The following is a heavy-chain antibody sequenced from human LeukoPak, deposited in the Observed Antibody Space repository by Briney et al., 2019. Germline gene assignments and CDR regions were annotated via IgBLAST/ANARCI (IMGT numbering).Heavy chain of an antibody. CDR2: INHSGST. CDR3: ATDYYDSSGYYY. CDR1: GGSFSGYY. V-gene: IGHV4-34*01. J-gene: IGHJ4*02. D-gene: IGHD3-22*01. Sequence: PSETLSLTCAAYGGSFSGYYWSWIRQPPGKGLEWIGEINHSGSTNYNPSLKSRVTISVDTSKNQFSLKLSSVTAADTAVYYCATDYYDSSGYYYWGQGTLVTVSS.